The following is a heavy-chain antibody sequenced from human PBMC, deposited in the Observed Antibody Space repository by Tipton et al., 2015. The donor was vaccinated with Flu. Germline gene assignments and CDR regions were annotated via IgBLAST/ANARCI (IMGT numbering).Heavy chain of an antibody. V-gene: IGHV5-51*03. CDR3: ALTLEAMEEANDAFDI. D-gene: IGHD5-18*01. J-gene: IGHJ3*02. Sequence: QLVQSGAEVKKPGESLKISCKGSGYSFTSYWIGWVRQMPGKGLEWMGIIYPGDSDTRYSPSFQGQVTISADKSISTAYLQWSSLKASDTAMYYCALTLEAMEEANDAFDIWGQGTMVTVSS. CDR2: IYPGDSDT. CDR1: GYSFTSYW.